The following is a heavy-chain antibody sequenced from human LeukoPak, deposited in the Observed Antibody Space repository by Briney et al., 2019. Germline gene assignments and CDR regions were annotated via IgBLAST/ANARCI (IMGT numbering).Heavy chain of an antibody. Sequence: SETLSLTCTVSGGSISSSSYYWGWIRQPPGKGLEWIGSIYYSVTTYYNPSLKSRVTISVDTSKNQFSLKLSSVTAADTAVYYCARDLLGSPSSYSSGAWDYWGQGTLVTVSS. J-gene: IGHJ4*02. CDR1: GGSISSSSYY. CDR2: IYYSVTT. V-gene: IGHV4-39*07. D-gene: IGHD3-22*01. CDR3: ARDLLGSPSSYSSGAWDY.